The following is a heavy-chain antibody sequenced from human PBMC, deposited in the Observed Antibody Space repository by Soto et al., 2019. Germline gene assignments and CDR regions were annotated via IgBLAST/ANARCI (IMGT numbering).Heavy chain of an antibody. CDR2: IHYSGST. V-gene: IGHV4-39*01. CDR3: ADSGITMITETFQH. J-gene: IGHJ1*01. CDR1: GGSISRSSYY. D-gene: IGHD3-22*01. Sequence: SETLSLTCTVYGGSISRSSYYWGWIRQPPGKGLEWVGSIHYSGSTYYNPSLKSRVTISVDTSKNQFSLKLSSVTAADTAVYYCADSGITMITETFQHWGQGTLVTVSS.